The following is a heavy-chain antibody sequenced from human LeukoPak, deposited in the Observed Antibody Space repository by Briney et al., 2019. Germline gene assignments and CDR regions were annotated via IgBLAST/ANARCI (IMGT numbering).Heavy chain of an antibody. CDR3: AKDYYGDYGPFDY. D-gene: IGHD4-17*01. Sequence: PGGSLRLSCAASGFTFSSYSMNWVRQAPGKGLEWVSSISSSSSTIYYADSVKGRFTISRDNAKNSLYLQMNSLRAEDTALYYCAKDYYGDYGPFDYWGQGTLVTVSS. V-gene: IGHV3-21*04. CDR2: ISSSSSTI. J-gene: IGHJ4*02. CDR1: GFTFSSYS.